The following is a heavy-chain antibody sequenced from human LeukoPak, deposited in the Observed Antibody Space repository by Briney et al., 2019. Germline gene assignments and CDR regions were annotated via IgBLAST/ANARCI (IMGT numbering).Heavy chain of an antibody. J-gene: IGHJ4*02. CDR2: IRYDGSNK. CDR1: GFTFSSYG. V-gene: IGHV3-30*02. CDR3: AKDPTHYRVWDDYDSTVLSY. D-gene: IGHD3-22*01. Sequence: GGSLRLSCAASGFTFSSYGMHWVRQAPGKGLEWAAFIRYDGSNKYYADSVKGPFTISRDNSKNTLYLQMNSLRAADTAVYYCAKDPTHYRVWDDYDSTVLSYWGQGTLVTVSS.